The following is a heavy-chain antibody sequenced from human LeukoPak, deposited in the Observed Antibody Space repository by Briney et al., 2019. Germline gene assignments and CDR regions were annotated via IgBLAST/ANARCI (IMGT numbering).Heavy chain of an antibody. V-gene: IGHV3-30*18. CDR3: AKGRTWYSSGWGPFDY. Sequence: GGSLRLSCAASGFTFSSYGMHWVRQAPGKGLEWVAVISYDGSNKYYADSVKGRFTISRDNSKNTLHLQMNSLRAEDTAVYYCAKGRTWYSSGWGPFDYWGQGTLVTVSS. J-gene: IGHJ4*02. D-gene: IGHD6-19*01. CDR1: GFTFSSYG. CDR2: ISYDGSNK.